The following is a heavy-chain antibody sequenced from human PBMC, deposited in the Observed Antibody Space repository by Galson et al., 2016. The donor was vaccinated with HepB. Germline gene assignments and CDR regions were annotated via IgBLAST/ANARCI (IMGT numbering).Heavy chain of an antibody. CDR1: GFTFRSYA. V-gene: IGHV3-30-3*01. CDR2: ISYDGSNK. D-gene: IGHD3-10*01. CDR3: ARTYGSGSYRRDAFDI. J-gene: IGHJ3*02. Sequence: SLRLSCAASGFTFRSYAMHWLRQAPGKGLEWVAVISYDGSNKYYADSVKGRFTISRDNSKNTLYLQMNSLRAEDTAVYYCARTYGSGSYRRDAFDIWGQGTMVTVSS.